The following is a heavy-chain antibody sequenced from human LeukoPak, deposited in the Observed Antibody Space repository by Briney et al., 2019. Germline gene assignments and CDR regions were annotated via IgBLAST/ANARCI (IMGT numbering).Heavy chain of an antibody. V-gene: IGHV1-8*01. J-gene: IGHJ4*02. Sequence: ASVKVSCKASGYTFTSYDINWVRQATGQGLEWMGWMNPNSGNTGYAQKFQGRVTMTRDMSTSTVYMELSSLRSEDTAVYYCAGAVAEHQFDYWGQGTLVTVSS. CDR3: AGAVAEHQFDY. D-gene: IGHD6-19*01. CDR1: GYTFTSYD. CDR2: MNPNSGNT.